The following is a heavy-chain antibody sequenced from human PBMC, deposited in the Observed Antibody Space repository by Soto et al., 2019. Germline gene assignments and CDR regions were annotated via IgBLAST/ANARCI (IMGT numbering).Heavy chain of an antibody. V-gene: IGHV3-7*01. CDR3: AREKWLQFYFYYGLDV. D-gene: IGHD4-4*01. Sequence: EVQLVESGGGLVQPGGSLRLSCLTSGFSFSSYWMSWVRQAPGKGLEWVANIKQNGTEKFYVDSVKGRFTISRDNAKNSLYLEMNSLRAEDTAVYYCAREKWLQFYFYYGLDVWGQGTTATVSS. CDR1: GFSFSSYW. J-gene: IGHJ6*02. CDR2: IKQNGTEK.